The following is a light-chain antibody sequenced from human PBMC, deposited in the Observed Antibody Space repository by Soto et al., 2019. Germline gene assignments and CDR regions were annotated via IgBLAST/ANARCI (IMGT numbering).Light chain of an antibody. CDR3: LLYFDTDRI. J-gene: IGLJ2*01. Sequence: QAVVTQEPSLTVSPGETVTLSCSSSTGPVTGTFYPNWFQQKPGQAPRPLIYSISNKHSWTPARFSGSLLGGKATLTLSGVQPGDEAEYFCLLYFDTDRIFGGGTKVTVL. V-gene: IGLV7-43*01. CDR1: TGPVTGTFY. CDR2: SIS.